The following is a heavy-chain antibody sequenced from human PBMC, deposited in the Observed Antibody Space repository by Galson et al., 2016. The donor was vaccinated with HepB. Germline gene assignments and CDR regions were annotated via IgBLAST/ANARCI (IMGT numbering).Heavy chain of an antibody. J-gene: IGHJ6*02. D-gene: IGHD6-19*01. V-gene: IGHV4-34*01. CDR2: INQLGTT. Sequence: SETLSLTCTVFGGSLIGDSYYWSWIRQPPGKGLEWIGEINQLGTTKYNPSLNNRVSISLDTSQSQVSLKLTPVTGADAAVYFCARGSYSSESLPLDVWGQGTTVAVSS. CDR3: ARGSYSSESLPLDV. CDR1: GGSLIGDSYY.